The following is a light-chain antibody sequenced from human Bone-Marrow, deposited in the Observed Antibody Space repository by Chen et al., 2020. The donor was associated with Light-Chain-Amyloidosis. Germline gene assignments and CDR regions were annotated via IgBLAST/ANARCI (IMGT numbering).Light chain of an antibody. Sequence: VLTQSPGTLSLCPGESATLSCRATEDIKSTYLAWYQQKPGQAPRLLIYGFSFRASDTPDRFRGSGSGTDFTLTISRVKPEDLAVYYCQLYGLSPGTFGQGTKVEIK. CDR3: QLYGLSPGT. V-gene: IGKV3-20*01. J-gene: IGKJ1*01. CDR1: EDIKSTY. CDR2: GFS.